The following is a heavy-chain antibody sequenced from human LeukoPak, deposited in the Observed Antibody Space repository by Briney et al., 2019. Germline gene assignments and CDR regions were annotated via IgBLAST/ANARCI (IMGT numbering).Heavy chain of an antibody. CDR3: AKDRRTNGV. J-gene: IGHJ4*02. CDR1: GFTFSSSA. D-gene: IGHD2-8*01. V-gene: IGHV3-23*01. Sequence: PGGSLRLSCAASGFTFSSSAMRWVRQAPGKGLEWVSVISLRGGDTYHADSVRGRFTISRDDSKNTLYLQMNSLRAEDTAVYYCAKDRRTNGVWGQGTLVTVSS. CDR2: ISLRGGDT.